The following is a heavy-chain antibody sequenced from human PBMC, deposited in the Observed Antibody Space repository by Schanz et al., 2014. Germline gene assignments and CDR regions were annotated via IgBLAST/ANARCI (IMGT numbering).Heavy chain of an antibody. CDR1: GFTFSSYS. V-gene: IGHV3-48*01. D-gene: IGHD2-21*01. CDR2: IRSGGTTT. J-gene: IGHJ2*01. Sequence: EVQLVESGGGLVQPGGSLRLSCTASGFTFSSYSMNWVRQAPGKGLEYVSYIRSGGTTTYHSDSVKGRFTISSDNSKSTLYLQMSSLRAEGTAVYFGAKDRGVECGDGCVNGYFDLWGRGTLVTVSS. CDR3: AKDRGVECGDGCVNGYFDL.